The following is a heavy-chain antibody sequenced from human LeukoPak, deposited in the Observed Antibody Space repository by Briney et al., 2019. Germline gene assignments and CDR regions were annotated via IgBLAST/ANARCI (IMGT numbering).Heavy chain of an antibody. Sequence: ASVKVSCKASGYTFTGYYMHWVRQAPGKGLEWMGGFDPEDGETIYAQKFQGRVTMTEDTSTDTAYMELSSLRSEDTAVYYCAGSITIFGVVINGGWFDPWGQGTLVTVSS. CDR2: FDPEDGET. CDR3: AGSITIFGVVINGGWFDP. V-gene: IGHV1-24*01. J-gene: IGHJ5*02. CDR1: GYTFTGYY. D-gene: IGHD3-3*01.